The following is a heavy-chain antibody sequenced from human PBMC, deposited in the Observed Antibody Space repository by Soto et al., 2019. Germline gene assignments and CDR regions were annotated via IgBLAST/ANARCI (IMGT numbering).Heavy chain of an antibody. D-gene: IGHD3-22*01. Sequence: SVTRSVTWTVSDGSISRSAHYWSWIRQHPGKGLEWIGYIYYSGSTYYNPSLKSRVTISVDTSKNQFSLKLSSVTAADTAVYYCARAGGYDSSGYGRARLDPWAQGSLVTVS. CDR2: IYYSGST. CDR1: DGSISRSAHY. V-gene: IGHV4-31*02. CDR3: ARAGGYDSSGYGRARLDP. J-gene: IGHJ5*02.